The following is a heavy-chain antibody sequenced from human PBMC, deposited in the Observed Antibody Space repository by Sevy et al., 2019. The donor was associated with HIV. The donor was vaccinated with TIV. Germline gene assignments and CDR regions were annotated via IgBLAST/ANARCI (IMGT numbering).Heavy chain of an antibody. CDR1: GFILGYYA. CDR2: SSYDGGNI. D-gene: IGHD4-17*01. J-gene: IGHJ4*02. V-gene: IGHV3-30-3*01. CDR3: ARDFYEFGDPRGLDY. Sequence: GGSLRLSCTASGFILGYYAMHWVRQAPGKGLEWVAVSSYDGGNIYYADSVQGRFTVSRDNSKNTLCLQMNSLRPEDTAMYYCARDFYEFGDPRGLDYWGQGVLVTVSS.